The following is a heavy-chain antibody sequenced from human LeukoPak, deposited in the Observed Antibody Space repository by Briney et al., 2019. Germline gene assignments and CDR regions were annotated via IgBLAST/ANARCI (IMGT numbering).Heavy chain of an antibody. CDR3: ARGGSNWGFNYFDY. Sequence: ASVKVSCKASGYTFTGYYMHWVRQAPGQGLEWMGWINPNSGGTNYAQKFQGWVTMTRDTSISTAYMELSRLRSDDTAVYYCARGGSNWGFNYFDYWGQGTLVTVSS. CDR2: INPNSGGT. J-gene: IGHJ4*02. CDR1: GYTFTGYY. D-gene: IGHD7-27*01. V-gene: IGHV1-2*04.